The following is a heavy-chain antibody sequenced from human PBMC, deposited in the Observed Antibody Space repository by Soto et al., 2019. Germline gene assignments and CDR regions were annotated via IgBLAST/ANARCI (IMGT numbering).Heavy chain of an antibody. V-gene: IGHV3-23*01. J-gene: IGHJ1*01. CDR1: GFTFSSYA. CDR2: ISGTGRVT. D-gene: IGHD3-9*01. Sequence: EVHLLESGGGLVQPGESLKISCAVSGFTFSSYAMSWVRQAPGKGLEWVSGISGTGRVTNYAESVKGRFTISRDNPKNTLSLEMKSLRAEDTAVYYCAKDVHYDIVTGIEYFDHWGQGTLVTVSS. CDR3: AKDVHYDIVTGIEYFDH.